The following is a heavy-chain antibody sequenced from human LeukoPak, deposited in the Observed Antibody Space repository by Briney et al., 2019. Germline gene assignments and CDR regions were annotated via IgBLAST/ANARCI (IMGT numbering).Heavy chain of an antibody. D-gene: IGHD3-10*01. CDR2: VSGSGGST. CDR1: GFTFSSYA. V-gene: IGHV3-23*01. J-gene: IGHJ6*02. CDR3: AKEQAGSHYYYYGMDV. Sequence: GSLRLSCAASGFTFSSYAMSWVRQAPGKGLEWVSAVSGSGGSTYYADSVKGRFTISRDNSKNTLFLQMNSLRAEDTAVYYCAKEQAGSHYYYYGMDVWGQGTTVTVSS.